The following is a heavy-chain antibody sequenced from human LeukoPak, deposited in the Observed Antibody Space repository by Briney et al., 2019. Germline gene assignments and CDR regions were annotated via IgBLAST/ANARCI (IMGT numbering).Heavy chain of an antibody. Sequence: SVKVSCKASGGTFSSYAISCVRQAPGQGLEWMGGIIPIFGTANYAQKFPGRVTITTDESTSTAYMELSSLRSEDTAVYYCARAPDRDDRLDYWGQGTLVTVSS. CDR1: GGTFSSYA. CDR3: ARAPDRDDRLDY. CDR2: IIPIFGTA. V-gene: IGHV1-69*05. J-gene: IGHJ4*02. D-gene: IGHD1-14*01.